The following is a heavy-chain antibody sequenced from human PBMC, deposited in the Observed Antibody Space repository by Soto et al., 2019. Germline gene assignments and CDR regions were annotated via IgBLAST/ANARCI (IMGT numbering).Heavy chain of an antibody. J-gene: IGHJ6*02. CDR2: LKSKTDGGTT. V-gene: IGHV3-15*07. CDR3: IPFNPQGSYYYAMDV. CDR1: GFTFNSAW. Sequence: PGGSLRLSCAASGFTFNSAWMNWVHQAPGKGLEWVGRLKSKTDGGTTDYAAPVKGRFTISRDDSKNTVYLQMNSLKTEDTAVYYCIPFNPQGSYYYAMDVWGQGTTVTVSS.